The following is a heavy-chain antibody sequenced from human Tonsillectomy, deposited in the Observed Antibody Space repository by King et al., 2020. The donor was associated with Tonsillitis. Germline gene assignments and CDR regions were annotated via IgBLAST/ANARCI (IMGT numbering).Heavy chain of an antibody. CDR2: VYYSGST. CDR1: GGSISTSSYY. J-gene: IGHJ5*02. CDR3: ARPLAVADTYNWFDP. Sequence: PQLQESGPGLVKPSETLSLTCTVSGGSISTSSYYWGWIRQPPGKGLEWIGSVYYSGSTYYNPSLKSRVTISVDTPKNQFSLNLSSVTAADTAVYYCARPLAVADTYNWFDPWGQGTLVTVSS. D-gene: IGHD6-19*01. V-gene: IGHV4-39*01.